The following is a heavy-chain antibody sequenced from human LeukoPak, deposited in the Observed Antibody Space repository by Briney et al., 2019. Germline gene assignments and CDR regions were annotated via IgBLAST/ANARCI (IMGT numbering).Heavy chain of an antibody. CDR1: GFTFSSYS. V-gene: IGHV3-30*03. D-gene: IGHD5-12*01. CDR2: ISYDGSNK. J-gene: IGHJ4*02. Sequence: GGSLRLSCAASGFTFSSYSMNWVRQAPGKGLEWVAVISYDGSNKYYAGSVKGRFTISRDNSKNTLYLQMNSLRAEDTAVYYCARLIVATRGDYWGQGTLVTVSS. CDR3: ARLIVATRGDY.